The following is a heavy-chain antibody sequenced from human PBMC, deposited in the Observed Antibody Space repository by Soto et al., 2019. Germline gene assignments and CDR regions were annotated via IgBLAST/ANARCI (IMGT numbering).Heavy chain of an antibody. D-gene: IGHD3-10*01. CDR2: IYYSVVT. V-gene: IGHV4-31*03. J-gene: IGHJ6*02. CDR1: GCSISSGGYY. Sequence: QVQLQESGPGLVKPSQTLSLTCTVSGCSISSGGYYWSWIRQHPGKGREWIGYIYYSVVTYYNPSLNSRVTISVDTSKNQFSLKLSSVTAADTAVYYCARDRTVAKMYGSGSYYSGYYYGMDVWGQGTTVTVSS. CDR3: ARDRTVAKMYGSGSYYSGYYYGMDV.